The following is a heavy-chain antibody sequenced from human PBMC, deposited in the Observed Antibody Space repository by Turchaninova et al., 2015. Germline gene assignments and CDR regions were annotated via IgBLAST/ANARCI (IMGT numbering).Heavy chain of an antibody. D-gene: IGHD3-22*01. Sequence: QVQLQESGPGLVKPSETLSLTCGVSGYSISSGYYWGWIRQPPGKGLGWIGSSYHGGGTYYNPSRKRRITISVGTSRNHFARRLSSGTAADTAVFYCARQLALDNAFDIWGQGTMVTVSS. CDR2: SYHGGGT. CDR3: ARQLALDNAFDI. CDR1: GYSISSGYY. V-gene: IGHV4-38-2*01. J-gene: IGHJ3*02.